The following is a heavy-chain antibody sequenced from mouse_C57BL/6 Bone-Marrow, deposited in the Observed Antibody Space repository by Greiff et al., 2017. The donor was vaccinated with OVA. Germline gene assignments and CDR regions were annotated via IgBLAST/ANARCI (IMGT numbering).Heavy chain of an antibody. CDR2: IYPRSGNT. J-gene: IGHJ3*01. CDR3: ARGGNYAAY. Sequence: VKLVESGAELARPGASVKLSCKASGYTFTSYGISWVKQRTGQGLEWIGEIYPRSGNTYYNEKFKGKATLTADKSSSTAYMELRSLTSEDSAVYFCARGGNYAAYWGQGTLVTVSA. V-gene: IGHV1-81*01. D-gene: IGHD2-1*01. CDR1: GYTFTSYG.